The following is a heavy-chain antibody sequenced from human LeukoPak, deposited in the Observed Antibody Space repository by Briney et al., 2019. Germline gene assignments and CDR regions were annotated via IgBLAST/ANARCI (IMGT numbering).Heavy chain of an antibody. CDR2: ISNSGDRT. Sequence: GGSLRLSCAASGFTFSSYAMNRVRQAPGKGLEWVSTISNSGDRTYYADSVKGRFTISRDNSKNTLYLQMNSPRAEDTAVYYCAKDFVPRGGSYFPGFDYWGQGTLVIVSS. J-gene: IGHJ4*02. V-gene: IGHV3-23*01. D-gene: IGHD1-26*01. CDR3: AKDFVPRGGSYFPGFDY. CDR1: GFTFSSYA.